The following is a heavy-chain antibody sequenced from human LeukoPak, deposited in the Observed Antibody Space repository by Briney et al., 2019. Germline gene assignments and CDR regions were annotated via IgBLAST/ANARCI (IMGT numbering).Heavy chain of an antibody. CDR1: GGSFSGYY. Sequence: SETLSLTCAVYGGSFSGYYWSWIRQPPGKGLEWIGEINHSGSTNYNPPLKSRVTISVDTSKNQFSLKLSSVTAADTAVYYCARGARYFDWLSPWGQGTLVTVSS. CDR3: ARGARYFDWLSP. D-gene: IGHD3-9*01. J-gene: IGHJ5*02. CDR2: INHSGST. V-gene: IGHV4-34*01.